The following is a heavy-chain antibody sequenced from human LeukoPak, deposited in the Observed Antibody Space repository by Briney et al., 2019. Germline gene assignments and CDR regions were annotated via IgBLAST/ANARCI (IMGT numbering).Heavy chain of an antibody. Sequence: PSETLSLTCTVSGGSINSHYRSWIRQSPGKGLEWIGDIYYSGSTKYNPSLKSRVTISVDTPKNDLSLRLTSVLAADTAIYYCVRRDNTGWNYFDCWGQGILVTVSS. V-gene: IGHV4-59*08. D-gene: IGHD6-19*01. J-gene: IGHJ4*02. CDR3: VRRDNTGWNYFDC. CDR1: GGSINSHY. CDR2: IYYSGST.